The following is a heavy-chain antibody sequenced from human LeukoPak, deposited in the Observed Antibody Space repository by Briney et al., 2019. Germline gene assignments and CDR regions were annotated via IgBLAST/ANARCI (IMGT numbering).Heavy chain of an antibody. J-gene: IGHJ6*02. CDR1: GFNFSIFA. V-gene: IGHV3-30-3*01. Sequence: GGSLRLSCAASGFNFSIFAMHWVRQAPDKGLEWVAVISYDGSNKDYADSVKGRFTMSRDNSKNTLYLQINSLRLEDTALYYCARDGNSGNYTGESYYYYGMDVWGQGTTVTVSS. CDR3: ARDGNSGNYTGESYYYYGMDV. D-gene: IGHD6-19*01. CDR2: ISYDGSNK.